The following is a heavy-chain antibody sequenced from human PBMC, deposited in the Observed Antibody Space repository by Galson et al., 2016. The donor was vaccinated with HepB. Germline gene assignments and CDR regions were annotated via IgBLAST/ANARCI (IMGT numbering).Heavy chain of an antibody. CDR1: GFTFSSYA. V-gene: IGHV3-30-3*01. Sequence: SLRLSCAASGFTFSSYAMHWVRQAPGKGLEWVAVISFDGSNKYCADSVKGRFTISRDNSKNTLYLQMNSLRAEDTAVYYCARALLEMATIQRGYFDYWGQGTLVTVSS. J-gene: IGHJ4*02. CDR2: ISFDGSNK. D-gene: IGHD5-24*01. CDR3: ARALLEMATIQRGYFDY.